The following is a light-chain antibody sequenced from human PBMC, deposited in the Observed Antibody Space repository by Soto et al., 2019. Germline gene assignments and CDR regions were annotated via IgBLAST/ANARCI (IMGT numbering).Light chain of an antibody. Sequence: QSALTQPASVSGSPGQSIAISCTGTSNDVGGYNHVTWYQQYPGKAPKLIIYDVVNRPSGVSNRFSGSKSGNTASLTISGLQAEDEAHYYCSSFTTSGTAVFGGGTQLTVL. CDR2: DVV. V-gene: IGLV2-14*01. J-gene: IGLJ2*01. CDR3: SSFTTSGTAV. CDR1: SNDVGGYNH.